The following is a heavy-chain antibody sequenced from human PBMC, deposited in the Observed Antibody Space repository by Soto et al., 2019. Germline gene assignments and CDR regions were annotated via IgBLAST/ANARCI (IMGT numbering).Heavy chain of an antibody. D-gene: IGHD5-12*01. CDR3: ARAKRWLQSTPFDY. J-gene: IGHJ4*02. CDR1: GGSFSGYY. CDR2: INHSGST. V-gene: IGHV4-34*01. Sequence: QVQLQQWGAGLLKPSETLSLTCAVYGGSFSGYYWSWIRQPPGKGLEWIGEINHSGSTNYNPSLKSRVTISVDTSKNQFPLKLSSVTAADTAVYYCARAKRWLQSTPFDYWGQGTLVTVSS.